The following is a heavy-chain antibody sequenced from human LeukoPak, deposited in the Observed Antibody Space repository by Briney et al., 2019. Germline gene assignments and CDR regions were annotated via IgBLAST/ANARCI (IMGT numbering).Heavy chain of an antibody. D-gene: IGHD1-26*01. Sequence: YIYYSGSTYYNPSLKSRVTISVDTSKNQFSLKLSSVTAADTAVYYCARIVGRGLTSYYFDYWGQGTLVTVSS. V-gene: IGHV4-31*02. J-gene: IGHJ4*02. CDR2: IYYSGST. CDR3: ARIVGRGLTSYYFDY.